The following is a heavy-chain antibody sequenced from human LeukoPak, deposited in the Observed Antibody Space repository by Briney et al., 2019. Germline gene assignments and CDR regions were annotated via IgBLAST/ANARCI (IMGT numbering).Heavy chain of an antibody. J-gene: IGHJ3*02. CDR3: ARDTYYDYIWKKWSGDAFDI. Sequence: KPGGSLRLSCAVSGFTFSDYYMSWIRQPPGKGLEWIGEINHSGSTNYNPSLKSRVTISVDTSKNQFSLKLSSVTAADTAVYYCARDTYYDYIWKKWSGDAFDIWGQGTMVTVSS. D-gene: IGHD3-16*01. CDR1: GFTFSDYY. CDR2: INHSGST. V-gene: IGHV4-34*01.